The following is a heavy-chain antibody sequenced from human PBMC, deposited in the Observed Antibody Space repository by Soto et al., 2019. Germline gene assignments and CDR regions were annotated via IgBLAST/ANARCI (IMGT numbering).Heavy chain of an antibody. J-gene: IGHJ5*02. CDR1: GYTFTSYY. CDR2: INPSGGSA. Sequence: ASVKVSCKASGYTFTSYYMHWVRQAPGQGLEWMGIINPSGGSASYAQKFQGRVTMTRDTSTSTVYMELSSLRSEDTAVYYCARTIAATNWFDPWGQGTLVTVSS. V-gene: IGHV1-46*01. D-gene: IGHD6-6*01. CDR3: ARTIAATNWFDP.